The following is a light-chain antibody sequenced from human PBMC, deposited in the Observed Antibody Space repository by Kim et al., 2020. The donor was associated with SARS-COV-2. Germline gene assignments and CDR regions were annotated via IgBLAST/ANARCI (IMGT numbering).Light chain of an antibody. CDR1: QSVLSNSNNKNY. CDR3: QQYYDSRYS. Sequence: RATINCKSSQSVLSNSNNKNYLTWYQQNPGQPPKLLIYWASTRESGVPDRFSGSGSGTDFTLTISSLQAEDVAIYYCQQYYDSRYSFGQGTKLEI. V-gene: IGKV4-1*01. J-gene: IGKJ2*03. CDR2: WAS.